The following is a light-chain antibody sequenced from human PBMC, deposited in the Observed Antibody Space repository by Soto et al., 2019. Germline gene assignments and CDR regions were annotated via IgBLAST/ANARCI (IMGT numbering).Light chain of an antibody. Sequence: QSALTQPASVSGSAGQSITISCTGTSSDVGGYNYVSWYQQHPGKAPKLMIYDVSNRPLGVSKRFSGAKSGNTASLTISGLQAEDEADYYCSSYRSSSTPVVFGGGTQLTVL. V-gene: IGLV2-14*01. CDR2: DVS. J-gene: IGLJ2*01. CDR1: SSDVGGYNY. CDR3: SSYRSSSTPVV.